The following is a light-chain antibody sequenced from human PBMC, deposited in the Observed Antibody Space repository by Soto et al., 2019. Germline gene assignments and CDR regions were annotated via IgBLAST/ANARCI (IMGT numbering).Light chain of an antibody. CDR3: HQYNNWPPIT. Sequence: EIVMTQSPATLSVAPGDRSTLSCRASQSVRSKLAWYQQKPGQAPRLLIYDASTRATGIPARFSGSGSGTEFTLTISSLQSEDFAVYYCHQYNNWPPITFGQGTRLEI. CDR1: QSVRSK. V-gene: IGKV3-15*01. CDR2: DAS. J-gene: IGKJ5*01.